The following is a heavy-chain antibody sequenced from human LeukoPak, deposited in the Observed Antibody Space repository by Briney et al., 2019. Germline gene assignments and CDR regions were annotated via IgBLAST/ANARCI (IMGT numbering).Heavy chain of an antibody. V-gene: IGHV3-23*01. J-gene: IGHJ6*03. CDR3: AGRSGSYSYYYYYMDV. Sequence: GGSLRLSCAASGFTFSNYAMTWVRQAPGKGLEWVSVISGSGSTTYYADSVKGRFTISRDNSKNTLYLQMNSLRAEDTAVYYCAGRSGSYSYYYYYMDVWGKGTTVTVSS. CDR2: ISGSGSTT. D-gene: IGHD1-26*01. CDR1: GFTFSNYA.